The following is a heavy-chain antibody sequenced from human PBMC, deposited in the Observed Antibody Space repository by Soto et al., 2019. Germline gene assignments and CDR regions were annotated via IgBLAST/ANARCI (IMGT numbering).Heavy chain of an antibody. V-gene: IGHV3-23*03. Sequence: GGSLRLSCAASGFSFSDYSMNWVRQAPGKGLEWVSFIDLSGTTTYYRDSVKGRFTIFKDKSTSTAYMELRSLRSDDTAVYYCAREKNYSSSPWGQGTLVTVSS. CDR1: GFSFSDYS. CDR3: AREKNYSSSP. J-gene: IGHJ5*02. D-gene: IGHD6-6*01. CDR2: IDLSGTTT.